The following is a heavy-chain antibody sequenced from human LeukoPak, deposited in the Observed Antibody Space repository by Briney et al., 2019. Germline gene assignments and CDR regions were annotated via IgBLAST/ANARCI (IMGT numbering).Heavy chain of an antibody. CDR1: GFTFSSYA. D-gene: IGHD2-8*02. CDR3: ARGPDVVLVSHWSFFDY. J-gene: IGHJ4*02. V-gene: IGHV3-64*01. Sequence: GGSLRLSCAASGFTFSSYAMHCGRQVPGKGLEYVSAISSSGGSTYYANSVKGRFTISRDNSKNTLYLQMGSLRTEDMAIYYCARGPDVVLVSHWSFFDYWGQGTLVTVSS. CDR2: ISSSGGST.